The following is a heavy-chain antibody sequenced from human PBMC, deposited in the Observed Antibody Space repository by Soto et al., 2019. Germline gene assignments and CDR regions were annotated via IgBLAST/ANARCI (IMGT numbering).Heavy chain of an antibody. CDR3: ARGIAVAGTVY. CDR1: GGTFSSYT. V-gene: IGHV1-69*02. CDR2: IIPIRGIA. D-gene: IGHD6-19*01. J-gene: IGHJ4*02. Sequence: QVQLVQSGAEVKKPGSSVKVSCKASGGTFSSYTISWVRQAPGQGLEWMGRIIPIRGIANYAQKFQGRGTITADKSTSTAYMELSSLSSEDTAVYYCARGIAVAGTVYWGQGTVVTVSS.